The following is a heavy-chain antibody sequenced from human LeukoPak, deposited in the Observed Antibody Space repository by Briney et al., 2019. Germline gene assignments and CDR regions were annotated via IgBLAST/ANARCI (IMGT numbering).Heavy chain of an antibody. CDR1: GFTFSTYN. D-gene: IGHD2-15*01. CDR2: ITSSSTYT. CDR3: AKDLGYCGVGSCTTIDY. J-gene: IGHJ4*02. Sequence: PGGSLRLSCAASGFTFSTYNMNWVRQAPGKALEWVSSITSSSTYTYYADSVKGRFTISRDNSKNTLFLQMNSLRAEDTAVYYCAKDLGYCGVGSCTTIDYWGQGTLVTVSS. V-gene: IGHV3-21*01.